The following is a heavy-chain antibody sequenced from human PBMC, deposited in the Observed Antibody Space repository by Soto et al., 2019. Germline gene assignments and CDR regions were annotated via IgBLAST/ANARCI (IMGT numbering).Heavy chain of an antibody. CDR3: AKGFGISWQYYLDY. D-gene: IGHD3-10*01. CDR2: IRGSGGST. J-gene: IGHJ4*02. V-gene: IGHV3-23*01. Sequence: GGSLRLSCAAAGFSFASYAINWVRQAPGKGLEWVSGIRGSGGSTYYADSVKGRFTISRDNSKNTLYLQLSSLRVEDTAVYYCAKGFGISWQYYLDYWGQGTLVTVSS. CDR1: GFSFASYA.